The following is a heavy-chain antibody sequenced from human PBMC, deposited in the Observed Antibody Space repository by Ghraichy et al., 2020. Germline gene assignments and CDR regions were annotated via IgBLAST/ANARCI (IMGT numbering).Heavy chain of an antibody. Sequence: GESLNIACEASGFTVSSDYFSWVRQAPGKGLEWVSVLYSGGSRYYANSVQGRFTISRDNSKNTLFLQMDTLRVEDTAVYYCVRSGGASNPFFYGMDVWGQGTTLTVSS. D-gene: IGHD4-11*01. CDR2: LYSGGSR. V-gene: IGHV3-53*01. CDR3: VRSGGASNPFFYGMDV. CDR1: GFTVSSDY. J-gene: IGHJ6*02.